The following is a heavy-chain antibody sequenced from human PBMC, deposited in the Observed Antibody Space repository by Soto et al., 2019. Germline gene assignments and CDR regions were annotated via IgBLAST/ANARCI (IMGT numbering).Heavy chain of an antibody. CDR3: ARELRYYDSSGYYGECFDS. Sequence: XETLSLTCSVSGCHLSSGSYYWSWIWQPPGEGLEWIGYIYYSGSTNYNPSIKSRVTISVDTSKNQFSLKLSSVAAADTAVYYCARELRYYDSSGYYGECFDSWGQGTPVTVSS. CDR2: IYYSGST. J-gene: IGHJ4*02. V-gene: IGHV4-61*01. D-gene: IGHD3-22*01. CDR1: GCHLSSGSYY.